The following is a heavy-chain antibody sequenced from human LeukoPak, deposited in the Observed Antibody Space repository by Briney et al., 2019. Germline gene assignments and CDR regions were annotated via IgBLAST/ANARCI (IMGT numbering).Heavy chain of an antibody. CDR3: AKDYADTAMVVPPDY. CDR1: GFTFSSYG. Sequence: RGSLRLSCAASGFTFSSYGMHWVRQAPGKGLEWVAVIWYDGSNKYYADSVKGRFTISRDNSKNTLYLQMNSLRAEDTAVYYCAKDYADTAMVVPPDYWGQGTLVTVSS. J-gene: IGHJ4*02. V-gene: IGHV3-33*06. CDR2: IWYDGSNK. D-gene: IGHD5-18*01.